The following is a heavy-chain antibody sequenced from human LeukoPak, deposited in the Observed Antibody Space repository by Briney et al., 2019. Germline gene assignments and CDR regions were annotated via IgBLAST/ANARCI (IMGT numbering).Heavy chain of an antibody. D-gene: IGHD3-9*01. Sequence: ASVKVSCKASGGTFSSYAISWVRQAPGQGLEWMGRIIPIFGIANYAQKFQGRVTITADKSTSTAYMELSSPRSEDTAVYYCARDLLRYFDWSGGGWFDPWGQGTLVTVSS. CDR3: ARDLLRYFDWSGGGWFDP. CDR1: GGTFSSYA. CDR2: IIPIFGIA. J-gene: IGHJ5*02. V-gene: IGHV1-69*04.